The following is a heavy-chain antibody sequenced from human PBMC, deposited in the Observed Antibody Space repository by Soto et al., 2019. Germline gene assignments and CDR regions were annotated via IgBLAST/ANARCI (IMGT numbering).Heavy chain of an antibody. CDR1: GFTFSTYA. CDR3: SHGYYQYFNS. Sequence: GGSLRLSCAASGFTFSTYAMSWVRQTPGKGLEWVSSISGSGGSTYYADSVKGRFTISRDNSKNTLYLQMNSLKSEDTAVYYCSHGYYQYFNSWGQGTLVTVSS. V-gene: IGHV3-23*01. D-gene: IGHD5-18*01. J-gene: IGHJ4*02. CDR2: ISGSGGST.